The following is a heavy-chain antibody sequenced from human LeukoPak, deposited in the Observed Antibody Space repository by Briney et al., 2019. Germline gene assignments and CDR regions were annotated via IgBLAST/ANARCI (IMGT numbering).Heavy chain of an antibody. Sequence: GGSLRPSCAASGFTFSSYWMTWVRQAPGKGLEWVANIKRDGSAKYYVDFVRGRFTISTQNAKNSLYLQMNSLRVEDTAFYYCARDDLLHRNWFDPWGQGTLVTVSS. CDR2: IKRDGSAK. CDR3: ARDDLLHRNWFDP. J-gene: IGHJ5*02. CDR1: GFTFSSYW. D-gene: IGHD3-22*01. V-gene: IGHV3-7*03.